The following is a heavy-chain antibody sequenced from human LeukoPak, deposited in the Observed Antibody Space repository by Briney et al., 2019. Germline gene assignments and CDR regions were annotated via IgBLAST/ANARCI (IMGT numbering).Heavy chain of an antibody. V-gene: IGHV4-4*07. Sequence: KPSETLSLTCTVSGGSISSYYWSWIRQPAGKGLEWIGRIYTSGSTNYNPSLKSRVTMSVDTSKNQFSLKLSSVTAADTAVYYCARDFPPYYDSSGYYLNWFDPWGQGTLVTVSS. D-gene: IGHD3-22*01. J-gene: IGHJ5*02. CDR3: ARDFPPYYDSSGYYLNWFDP. CDR1: GGSISSYY. CDR2: IYTSGST.